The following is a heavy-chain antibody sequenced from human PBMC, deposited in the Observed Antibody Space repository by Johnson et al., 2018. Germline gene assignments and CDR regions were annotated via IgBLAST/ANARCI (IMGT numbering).Heavy chain of an antibody. CDR2: IKQDGSEK. Sequence: VQLVESGGGLVQPGGSLRLSCVASGFTFSSYWMSWVRQAPGKGLEWVANIKQDGSEKYYVDSVKGGFTISIDNAKNSLYLQMNSLRAEDTAVYYCARSVVTPGDAFDIWGQGTLVTVSS. CDR3: ARSVVTPGDAFDI. V-gene: IGHV3-7*01. D-gene: IGHD4-23*01. J-gene: IGHJ3*02. CDR1: GFTFSSYW.